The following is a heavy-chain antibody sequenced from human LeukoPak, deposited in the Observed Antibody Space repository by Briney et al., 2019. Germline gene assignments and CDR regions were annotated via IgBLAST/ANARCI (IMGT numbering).Heavy chain of an antibody. J-gene: IGHJ4*02. V-gene: IGHV4-59*08. Sequence: SETLSLTCTVSGGSISSYSWSWIRQPPGKGLEWIGYLYYSGSTHSNPSLNSRVTISKDTSKNQFSLSLSSVTAADTAVYYCARVLGFTYGHSPYYFDDWGQGTLVTVSS. D-gene: IGHD5-18*01. CDR2: LYYSGST. CDR3: ARVLGFTYGHSPYYFDD. CDR1: GGSISSYS.